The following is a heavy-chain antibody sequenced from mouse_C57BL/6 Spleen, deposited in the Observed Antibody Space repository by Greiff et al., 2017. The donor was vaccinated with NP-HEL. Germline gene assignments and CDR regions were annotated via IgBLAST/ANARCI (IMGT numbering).Heavy chain of an antibody. Sequence: EVHLVESGPGLVKPSPSLSLSCSATGYSFTSGYYWNWIRQLPGNQLEWMGHIRYDGSTNYNPSFKNRTPITRDTSKNPFFLKLNSVTTEDTATYYCAGGGYAVDYWGQGTSVTVSS. CDR2: IRYDGST. J-gene: IGHJ4*01. V-gene: IGHV3-6*01. CDR1: GYSFTSGYY. CDR3: AGGGYAVDY.